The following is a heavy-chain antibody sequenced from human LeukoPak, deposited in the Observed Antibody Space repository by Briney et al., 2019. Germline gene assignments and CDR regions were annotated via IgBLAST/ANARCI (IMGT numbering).Heavy chain of an antibody. J-gene: IGHJ5*02. Sequence: SETLSLTCTVSGYSISSGYYWGWIRPPPGKGLEWIGSISHSGSTYYKPSLKSRVTISVDTSKNQFSLKLRTVTAADTAVYYCARVTSRLGWFDPWGQGTLVTVSS. V-gene: IGHV4-38-2*02. D-gene: IGHD1-14*01. CDR1: GYSISSGYY. CDR3: ARVTSRLGWFDP. CDR2: ISHSGST.